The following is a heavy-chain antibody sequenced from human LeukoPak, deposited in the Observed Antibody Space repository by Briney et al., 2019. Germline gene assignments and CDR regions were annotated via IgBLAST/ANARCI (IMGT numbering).Heavy chain of an antibody. V-gene: IGHV3-33*03. J-gene: IGHJ4*02. CDR1: GFPFSSYG. CDR3: VGLGTNYYGLR. D-gene: IGHD3-10*01. Sequence: GRSLRLSCAASGFPFSSYGMHWVRQAPGKGLEGMAVIWYDGSNRYYADSVKGRFTISRDNSKNTLYLEMNSLRAEDTAVYYCVGLGTNYYGLRWGQGTLVTVSS. CDR2: IWYDGSNR.